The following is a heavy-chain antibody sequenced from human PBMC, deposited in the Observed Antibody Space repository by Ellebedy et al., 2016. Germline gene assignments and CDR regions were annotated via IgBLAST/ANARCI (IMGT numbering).Heavy chain of an antibody. V-gene: IGHV4-59*01. CDR3: ASRYCSGGSCYDSRYGMDV. CDR1: GGSISSYY. D-gene: IGHD2-15*01. Sequence: SETLSLXXTVSGGSISSYYWSWIRQPPGKGLEWIGYIYYSGSTNYNPSLKSRVTISVDTSKNQFSLKLSSVTAADTAVYYCASRYCSGGSCYDSRYGMDVWGQGTTVTVSS. J-gene: IGHJ6*02. CDR2: IYYSGST.